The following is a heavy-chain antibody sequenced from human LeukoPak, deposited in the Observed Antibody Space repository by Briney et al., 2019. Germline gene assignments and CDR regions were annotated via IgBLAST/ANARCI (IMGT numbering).Heavy chain of an antibody. CDR2: MNPNSGNT. D-gene: IGHD2-15*01. CDR1: GYTFTSYD. Sequence: GASVKVSCKASGYTFTSYDINWVRQATGQGLEWMGWMNPNSGNTGYAQKFQGRVTMTRDTSTSTVYMELSSLRSEDTAVYYCARDRCSGGSCYYQLDYWGQGTLVTVSS. CDR3: ARDRCSGGSCYYQLDY. V-gene: IGHV1-8*01. J-gene: IGHJ4*02.